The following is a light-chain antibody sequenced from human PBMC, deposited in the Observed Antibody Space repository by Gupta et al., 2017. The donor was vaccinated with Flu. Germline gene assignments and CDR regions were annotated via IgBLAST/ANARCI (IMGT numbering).Light chain of an antibody. J-gene: IGKJ4*01. CDR1: QDIRRF. Sequence: EIQMTQSPSPLSASVGDSVTITCQESQDIRRFLYWYQVKPGSAPKLLIFDASSLETGVPPRLSGSGFGTHFTLTISSLEPEDVATYYCKQNDNLPVTFGGGTKVEIK. V-gene: IGKV1-33*01. CDR3: KQNDNLPVT. CDR2: DAS.